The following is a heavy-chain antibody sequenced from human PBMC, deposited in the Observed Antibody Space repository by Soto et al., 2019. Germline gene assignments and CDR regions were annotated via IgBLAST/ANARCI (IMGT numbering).Heavy chain of an antibody. V-gene: IGHV4-4*02. CDR3: ASMRGHSSGWYEGWFDP. CDR1: GGSISSTNW. J-gene: IGHJ5*02. CDR2: VYHSGSA. D-gene: IGHD6-19*01. Sequence: QVQLQASGPGLVKPSGTLSLTCAVSGGSISSTNWGSWVRQPPGKGLGWIGEVYHSGSANYNPSLKSRVTISVDTSKNQFSLSLSSVTAADTAVYYCASMRGHSSGWYEGWFDPWGQGTLVTVSS.